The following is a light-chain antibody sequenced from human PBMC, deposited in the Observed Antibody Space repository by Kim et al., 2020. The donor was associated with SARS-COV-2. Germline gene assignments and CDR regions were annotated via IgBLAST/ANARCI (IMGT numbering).Light chain of an antibody. V-gene: IGLV3-21*04. CDR2: YNN. CDR3: QGVDNDSCQYV. Sequence: APGETDRVTCGGDNNGSKSVHLVQQKPGQAPVLGIHYNNVPPSRIPKRFSGSNFGKTATLTNRRVEAGDEADFFCQGVDNDSCQYVFGTGTKVTVL. J-gene: IGLJ1*01. CDR1: NNGSKS.